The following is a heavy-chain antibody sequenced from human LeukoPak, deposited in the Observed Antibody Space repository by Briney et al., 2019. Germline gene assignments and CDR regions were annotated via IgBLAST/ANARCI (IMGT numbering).Heavy chain of an antibody. D-gene: IGHD2-2*01. V-gene: IGHV3-23*01. J-gene: IGHJ4*02. CDR1: GFTFSSYA. CDR2: ISGSGGST. Sequence: EGSLRLSCAASGFTFSSYAMSWVRQAPGKGLEWVSAISGSGGSTYYADSVKGRFTISRDNSKNTLYLQMNSLRAEDTAVYYCAKTGDCSSTSCFAHFDYWGQGTLVTVSS. CDR3: AKTGDCSSTSCFAHFDY.